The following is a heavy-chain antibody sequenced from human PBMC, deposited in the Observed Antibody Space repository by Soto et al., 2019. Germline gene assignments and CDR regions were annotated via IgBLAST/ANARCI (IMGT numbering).Heavy chain of an antibody. CDR3: AREGNGYNLGPSVDFDY. D-gene: IGHD5-12*01. J-gene: IGHJ4*02. CDR1: GYTFTNHY. V-gene: IGHV1-46*01. Sequence: QVQLVQSGAEVTKPGASVKVSCKASGYTFTNHYMHWVRQAPGQGLEWMGVINPSGGSTDYAQKFQGRVTMTRDTPTSTVYMEVCSVRSEDTAVFYCAREGNGYNLGPSVDFDYWGQGTLVTVSS. CDR2: INPSGGST.